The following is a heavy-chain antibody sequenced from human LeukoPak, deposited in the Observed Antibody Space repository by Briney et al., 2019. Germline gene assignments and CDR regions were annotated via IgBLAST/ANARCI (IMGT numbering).Heavy chain of an antibody. J-gene: IGHJ6*04. Sequence: GGSLRLSCAASGFAFSNYAMSWVRQAPGKGLEWVSYISSSGSTIYYADSVKGRFTISRDNAKNSLYLQMNSLRAEDTAVYYCAELGITMIGGVWGKGTTVTISS. CDR1: GFAFSNYA. CDR3: AELGITMIGGV. V-gene: IGHV3-48*03. D-gene: IGHD3-10*02. CDR2: ISSSGSTI.